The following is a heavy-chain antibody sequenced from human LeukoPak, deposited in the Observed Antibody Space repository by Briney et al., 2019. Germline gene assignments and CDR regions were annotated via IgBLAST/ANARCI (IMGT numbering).Heavy chain of an antibody. J-gene: IGHJ4*02. Sequence: GGSLRLSCAASGFTFSGYYMNWIRQAPGKGLEWVSYISSSGSVIHYADSVKGRFTISRDNSENSLYLQMNSLRADDTAVYYCARDGTGSSLPLDFWGQGTLVTVSS. CDR3: ARDGTGSSLPLDF. CDR1: GFTFSGYY. V-gene: IGHV3-11*04. D-gene: IGHD6-13*01. CDR2: ISSSGSVI.